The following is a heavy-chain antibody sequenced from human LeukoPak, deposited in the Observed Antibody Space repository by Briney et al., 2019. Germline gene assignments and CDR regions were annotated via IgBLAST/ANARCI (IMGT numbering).Heavy chain of an antibody. J-gene: IGHJ4*02. Sequence: ASVKVSCKASGYTFTSYAMNWVRQAPGQGLEWMGWINPNSGGTNYAQKFQGRVTMTRDTSISTAYMELSRLRSDDTAVYYCARDVEYYFDYWGQGTLVTVSS. D-gene: IGHD3-3*01. V-gene: IGHV1-2*02. CDR2: INPNSGGT. CDR1: GYTFTSYA. CDR3: ARDVEYYFDY.